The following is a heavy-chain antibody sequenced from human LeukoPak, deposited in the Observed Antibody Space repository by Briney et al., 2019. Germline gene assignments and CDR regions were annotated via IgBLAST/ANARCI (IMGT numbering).Heavy chain of an antibody. J-gene: IGHJ5*02. CDR1: GGSISSGDYY. CDR3: ACEVRPWNWFDP. V-gene: IGHV4-30-4*08. D-gene: IGHD3-10*01. Sequence: PSETLSLTCSVSGGSISSGDYYWSWIRQPPGKGLEWIGYIYYSGSTYYNPSLKSRVTISVDTSKNQFSLKLSSVTAADTAVYYCACEVRPWNWFDPWGQGTLVTVSS. CDR2: IYYSGST.